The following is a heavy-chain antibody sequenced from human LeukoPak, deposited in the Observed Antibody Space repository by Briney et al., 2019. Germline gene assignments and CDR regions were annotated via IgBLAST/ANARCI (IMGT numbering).Heavy chain of an antibody. CDR2: ISSTGGTA. V-gene: IGHV3-23*01. CDR3: AKNGDRGAYCSGGSCYPYYYYNMDV. CDR1: GFTFSSFG. D-gene: IGHD2-15*01. Sequence: PGGSLRLSCAASGFTFSSFGMSWVRQAPGKGLEWVSAISSTGGTAYYADSVKGRFTISRDNSKNTLHLQMNSLRAEDTAIYYCAKNGDRGAYCSGGSCYPYYYYNMDVWGKGTTVTISS. J-gene: IGHJ6*03.